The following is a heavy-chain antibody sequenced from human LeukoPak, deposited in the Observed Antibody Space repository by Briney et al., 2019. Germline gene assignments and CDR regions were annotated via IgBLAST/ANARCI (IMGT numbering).Heavy chain of an antibody. CDR1: GGSFSGYY. J-gene: IGHJ5*02. V-gene: IGHV4-34*01. D-gene: IGHD2-15*01. CDR2: INHRGST. CDR3: ATLAKVVAGKEIWFDP. Sequence: SETLSLTCAVYGGSFSGYYWSWICHPPGKGLDLIGEINHRGSTNYNPPLKRRVTMSVDTSKSQFSLQLSSVTAADTAVYYCATLAKVVAGKEIWFDPWGEGTLVSVSS.